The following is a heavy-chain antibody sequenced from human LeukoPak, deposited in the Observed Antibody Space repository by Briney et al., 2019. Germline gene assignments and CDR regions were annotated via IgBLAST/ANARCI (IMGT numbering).Heavy chain of an antibody. J-gene: IGHJ4*02. D-gene: IGHD3-3*02. V-gene: IGHV3-15*07. CDR2: IQSKTDGGKT. Sequence: GGSLRLSCAASGFIVTNAWMNWVRQAPGKGLEWVGRIQSKTDGGKTDYAAPVKGRFTISRDDSKNTLYLQMNSLKTEDTAIYYCTTGIRGDWGLGTLVTVSS. CDR1: GFIVTNAW. CDR3: TTGIRGD.